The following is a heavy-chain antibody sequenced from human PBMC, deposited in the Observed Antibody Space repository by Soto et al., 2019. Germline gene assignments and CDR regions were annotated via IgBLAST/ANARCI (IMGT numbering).Heavy chain of an antibody. Sequence: GASVKVSCKASGGTFSNHLISWVRQAPGQGLEWMGTIIPLFGTLNYAQKLQGRVTLSADRSTSTAYMELSSLRSDDTAVYYCASGSLYGSGSYPVDYWGQGTLVTVSS. CDR2: IIPLFGTL. J-gene: IGHJ4*01. D-gene: IGHD3-10*01. CDR3: ASGSLYGSGSYPVDY. CDR1: GGTFSNHL. V-gene: IGHV1-69*06.